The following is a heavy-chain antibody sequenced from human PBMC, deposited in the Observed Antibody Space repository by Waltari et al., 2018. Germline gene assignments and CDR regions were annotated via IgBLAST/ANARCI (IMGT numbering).Heavy chain of an antibody. CDR2: IYYSGST. CDR1: GGSISSYY. V-gene: IGHV4-59*01. Sequence: QVQLQESGPGLVKPSETLSLTCTVPGGSISSYYWSWIRQPPGKGLEWIGYIYYSGSTNYNPSLKSRVTISVDTSKNQFSLKLSSVTAADTAVYYCARWTTANAFDIWGQGTMVTVSS. D-gene: IGHD4-4*01. J-gene: IGHJ3*02. CDR3: ARWTTANAFDI.